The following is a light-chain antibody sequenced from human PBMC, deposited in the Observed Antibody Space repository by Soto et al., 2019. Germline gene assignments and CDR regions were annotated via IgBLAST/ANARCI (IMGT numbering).Light chain of an antibody. CDR1: QSISSY. J-gene: IGKJ1*01. CDR3: QQYNSYST. CDR2: DAS. V-gene: IGKV1-5*01. Sequence: DIQLAQSQSSLSASLLARVPIXSRASQSISSYLNWYQQKPGKAPKLLIYDASSLESGVPSRFSGSASGTEFTLTISSLQPDDFATYYCQQYNSYSTFGQGTKVDNK.